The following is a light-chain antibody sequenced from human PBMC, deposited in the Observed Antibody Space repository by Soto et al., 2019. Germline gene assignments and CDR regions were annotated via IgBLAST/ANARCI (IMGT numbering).Light chain of an antibody. CDR3: ISYTGTSSPYV. Sequence: QSVLTQPPSASGSPGQSVTISCTGTSSDVGGYNYVSWYQQHPGKAPKLMIYEVTNRPSGVSNRFSGSKSGNTASLTISGLQAEDEADYYCISYTGTSSPYVFGTGTKLTVL. CDR2: EVT. CDR1: SSDVGGYNY. J-gene: IGLJ1*01. V-gene: IGLV2-14*01.